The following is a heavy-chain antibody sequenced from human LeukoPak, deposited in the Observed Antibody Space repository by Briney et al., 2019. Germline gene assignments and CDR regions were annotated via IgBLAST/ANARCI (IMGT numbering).Heavy chain of an antibody. D-gene: IGHD2-2*01. J-gene: IGHJ6*02. Sequence: GASVKVSCKVSGYTLTELSMHWVRQAPGKGLEWMGGFDPEDGETIYAQKFQGRVTMTEDTSTDTAYMELSSLRSEDTAVYYCATDRGYCSSTSCDCYYYYYGMDVWGQGTTVTVSS. CDR1: GYTLTELS. V-gene: IGHV1-24*01. CDR3: ATDRGYCSSTSCDCYYYYYGMDV. CDR2: FDPEDGET.